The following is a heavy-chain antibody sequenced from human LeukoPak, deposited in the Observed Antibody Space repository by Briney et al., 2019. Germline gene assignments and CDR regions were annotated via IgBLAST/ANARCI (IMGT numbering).Heavy chain of an antibody. CDR1: GFTFSSYG. J-gene: IGHJ6*03. Sequence: GGSLRLSCAASGFTFSSYGMHWVRQAPGKGLEWVAVIWYDGSNKYYADSVKGRFTISRDNSKNTLYLQMNSLRAEDTAVYYRARDSGDCSGGSCRNRYYYYYMDVWGKGTTVTVSS. V-gene: IGHV3-33*01. D-gene: IGHD2-15*01. CDR3: ARDSGDCSGGSCRNRYYYYYMDV. CDR2: IWYDGSNK.